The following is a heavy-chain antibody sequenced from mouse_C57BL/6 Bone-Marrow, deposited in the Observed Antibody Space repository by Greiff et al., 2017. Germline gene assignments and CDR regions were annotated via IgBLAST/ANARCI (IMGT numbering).Heavy chain of an antibody. J-gene: IGHJ4*01. CDR1: GYTFTSYW. V-gene: IGHV1-72*01. CDR3: ARSKVGRTRAMDY. CDR2: IDPNSGGT. Sequence: VQLQQSGAELVKPGASVKLSCKASGYTFTSYWMHWVKQRPGRGLEWIGRIDPNSGGTKYNEKFKSKATLTVDKPSSTAYMQLSSLTSEDSAVYYGARSKVGRTRAMDYWGQGTSVTVSS.